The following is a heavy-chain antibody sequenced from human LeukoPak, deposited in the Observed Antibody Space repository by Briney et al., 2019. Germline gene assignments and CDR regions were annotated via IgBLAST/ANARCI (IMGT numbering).Heavy chain of an antibody. J-gene: IGHJ4*02. CDR1: GYTFTGYY. V-gene: IGHV1-18*04. D-gene: IGHD3-9*01. CDR3: ARDPHYDILTGYNYFDY. CDR2: ISAYNGNT. Sequence: ASAKVSCKASGYTFTGYYMHWVRQAPGQGLEWMGWISAYNGNTNYAQKLQGRVTMTTDTSTSTAYMELRSLRSDDTAVYYCARDPHYDILTGYNYFDYWGQGTLVTVSS.